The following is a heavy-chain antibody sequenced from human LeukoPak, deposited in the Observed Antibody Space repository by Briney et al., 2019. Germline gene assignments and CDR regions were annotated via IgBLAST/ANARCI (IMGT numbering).Heavy chain of an antibody. D-gene: IGHD3-22*01. Sequence: SETLSLTCAVYGGSFSDYYWSWIRQPPGKGLEWIGYISYSGSTNYNPSLKSRVTISVDTSKNQFSLKLSSVTAADTAVYYCARRYHYDTSGYHYYFDYWGQGTLVTVSS. CDR1: GGSFSDYY. J-gene: IGHJ4*02. CDR3: ARRYHYDTSGYHYYFDY. V-gene: IGHV4-59*01. CDR2: ISYSGST.